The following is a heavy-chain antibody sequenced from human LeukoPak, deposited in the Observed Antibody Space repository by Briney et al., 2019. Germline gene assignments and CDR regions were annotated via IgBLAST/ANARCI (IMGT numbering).Heavy chain of an antibody. D-gene: IGHD4-11*01. J-gene: IGHJ4*02. CDR3: ASDRLANEALQLNDF. V-gene: IGHV3-11*04. CDR1: GFLFRDYC. Sequence: GGSLTLSCAGSGFLFRDYCIVWFRQGPGKGPEWISHISGSGYSKYDADSVKGRFTISRDNAKGSVFLQMNSLRVEDTAVYYCASDRLANEALQLNDFWGQGTLVTVSS. CDR2: ISGSGYSK.